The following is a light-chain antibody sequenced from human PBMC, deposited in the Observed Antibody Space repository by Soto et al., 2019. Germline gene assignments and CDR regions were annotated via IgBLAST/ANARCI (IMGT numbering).Light chain of an antibody. CDR3: AAWVESLSGVV. Sequence: QSVLTQPPSASGTPGQRVTISCYGSSSNIGSNYVYWYQQLQGTPAKLLIYSNNHRPSGVPDRFSGSKSGTSATLAISGLRSEDEADYYCAAWVESLSGVVFSGGTKLTVL. V-gene: IGLV1-47*02. J-gene: IGLJ2*01. CDR1: SSNIGSNY. CDR2: SNN.